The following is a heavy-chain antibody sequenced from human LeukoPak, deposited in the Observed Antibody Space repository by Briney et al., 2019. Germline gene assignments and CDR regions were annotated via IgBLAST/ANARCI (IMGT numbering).Heavy chain of an antibody. CDR2: IRSKTYGGTT. CDR1: GFTFGDYT. Sequence: GGSLRLSRTTSGFTFGDYTMSWVRQAPGKGLEWVGCIRSKTYGGTTEYAASVKGRFTISRDDSKSIAYLQMNSLRTEDTAVYYCIRWQQLGTWGQGTLVTVSS. J-gene: IGHJ5*02. V-gene: IGHV3-49*04. CDR3: IRWQQLGT. D-gene: IGHD6-13*01.